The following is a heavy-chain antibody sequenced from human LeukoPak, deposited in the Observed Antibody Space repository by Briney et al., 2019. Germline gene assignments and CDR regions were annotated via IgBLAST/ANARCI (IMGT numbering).Heavy chain of an antibody. V-gene: IGHV3-21*06. D-gene: IGHD3-3*01. CDR1: GFTFSHYA. Sequence: PGGSLRLSCATSGFTFSHYAMNWVRQAPGKGLEWVSSISTSSSYTHYADSVGGRFTISRDNANNSLFLQMDSLTAEDTALYYCVRDDNWSDKPFDYWGQGALVTVSS. CDR2: ISTSSSYT. J-gene: IGHJ4*02. CDR3: VRDDNWSDKPFDY.